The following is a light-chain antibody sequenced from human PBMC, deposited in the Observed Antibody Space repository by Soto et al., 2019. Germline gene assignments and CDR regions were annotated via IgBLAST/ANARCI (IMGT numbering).Light chain of an antibody. V-gene: IGKV1-27*01. Sequence: DIQMTQSPSSLSASVGDRVTITCRASQGISTYLAWYQQKPGKVPKLLIYAASTLQSGVPSRLSGSGSGTDFTLTISSLQPEDVATYYCQKYNSALVTFGQGTKLEI. CDR1: QGISTY. J-gene: IGKJ2*01. CDR3: QKYNSALVT. CDR2: AAS.